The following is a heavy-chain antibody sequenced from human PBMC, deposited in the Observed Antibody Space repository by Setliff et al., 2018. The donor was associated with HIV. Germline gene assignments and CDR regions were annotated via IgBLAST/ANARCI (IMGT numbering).Heavy chain of an antibody. Sequence: PSETLSLTCAVSGGTISSTSYYWGWIRQPPGKGLEWIAIIYYSGSTFYNPSLESRVTMSFDTTQNQFSLRLTSVTAADTDVYYCARLQLVPMTFDYWGRGALVTVSS. V-gene: IGHV4-39*01. CDR1: GGTISSTSYY. CDR3: ARLQLVPMTFDY. J-gene: IGHJ4*02. D-gene: IGHD6-13*01. CDR2: IYYSGST.